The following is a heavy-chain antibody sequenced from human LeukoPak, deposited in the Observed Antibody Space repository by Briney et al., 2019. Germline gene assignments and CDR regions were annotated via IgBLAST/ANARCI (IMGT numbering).Heavy chain of an antibody. D-gene: IGHD4-23*01. CDR1: GFTFSVYS. CDR3: ARDWYTAERWTIYYSYYIDV. J-gene: IGHJ6*03. Sequence: GGSLRLSCAASGFTFSVYSMNWVRQAPGRGLEWVSSITTSSSDMYYADSVKGRFTISRDNAKNSLFLQMNSLRAEDTAVYYCARDWYTAERWTIYYSYYIDVWGKGTTVTVSS. V-gene: IGHV3-21*01. CDR2: ITTSSSDM.